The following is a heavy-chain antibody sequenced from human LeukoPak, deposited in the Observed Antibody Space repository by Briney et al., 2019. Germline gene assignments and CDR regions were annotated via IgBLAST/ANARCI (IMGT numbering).Heavy chain of an antibody. D-gene: IGHD3-10*01. Sequence: SETLSLTCTVSGGSISSYYWSWIRQPAGKGLEWIGRIYTSGSTNYSPSLKSRVTMSVDTSKNQFSLKLSSVTAADTAVYYCARLGLGFGELSFDIWGQGTMVTVSS. CDR1: GGSISSYY. CDR2: IYTSGST. CDR3: ARLGLGFGELSFDI. V-gene: IGHV4-4*07. J-gene: IGHJ3*02.